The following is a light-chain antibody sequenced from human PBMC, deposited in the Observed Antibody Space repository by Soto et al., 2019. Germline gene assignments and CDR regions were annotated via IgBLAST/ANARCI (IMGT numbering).Light chain of an antibody. J-gene: IGLJ1*01. V-gene: IGLV2-14*01. CDR3: NSYTSKSTGV. CDR2: EVR. CDR1: SSDVGGYNY. Sequence: QSALTQPESVSGSPGQSITISCTGTSSDVGGYNYVSWYQQHPGKAPKLIIYEVRNRPSGVSNRFSGSKSVNTASLTISGLQAEDEADYYCNSYTSKSTGVFGTGTKVTVL.